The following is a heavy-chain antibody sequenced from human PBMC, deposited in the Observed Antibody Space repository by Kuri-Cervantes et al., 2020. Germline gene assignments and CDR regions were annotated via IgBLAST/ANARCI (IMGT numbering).Heavy chain of an antibody. Sequence: LSLTCAASGFTFSSYSMNWVRQAPGKGLEWVSSISSSSSYIYYADSVKGRFTISRDNAKNSLYLQMNSLRAKDTAVYYCARDRGGRWELPAYWGQGTLVTVSS. D-gene: IGHD1-26*01. CDR3: ARDRGGRWELPAY. V-gene: IGHV3-21*01. CDR2: ISSSSSYI. J-gene: IGHJ4*02. CDR1: GFTFSSYS.